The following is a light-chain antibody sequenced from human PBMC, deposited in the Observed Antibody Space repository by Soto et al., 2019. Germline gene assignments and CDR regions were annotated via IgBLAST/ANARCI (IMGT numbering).Light chain of an antibody. J-gene: IGLJ3*02. CDR1: SSDVGGYNY. V-gene: IGLV2-11*01. Sequence: QSALTQPRSVSGSPGQSVTISCTGTSSDVGGYNYVSWYQQHPGKAPKLMIYDVSERPSGVPDRFSGSKSGNTASLIISGLQAEDEADYYCCSYAGSYTLVFGGGTKLTVL. CDR2: DVS. CDR3: CSYAGSYTLV.